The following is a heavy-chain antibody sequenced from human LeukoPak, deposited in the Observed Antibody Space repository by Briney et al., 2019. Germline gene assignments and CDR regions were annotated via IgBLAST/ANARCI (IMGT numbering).Heavy chain of an antibody. CDR1: GFXFSSYS. D-gene: IGHD2-15*01. V-gene: IGHV3-48*02. CDR2: ISSSSSTI. CDR3: ARGRYCSGGSCYLDY. Sequence: PGGSLRLSCAASGFXFSSYSINWVRQAPGKGLEWVSYISSSSSTIYYADSLKGRFTISRDNAKNSLYLKMNSLRDEDTAVYYCARGRYCSGGSCYLDYWGQGTLVTVSP. J-gene: IGHJ4*02.